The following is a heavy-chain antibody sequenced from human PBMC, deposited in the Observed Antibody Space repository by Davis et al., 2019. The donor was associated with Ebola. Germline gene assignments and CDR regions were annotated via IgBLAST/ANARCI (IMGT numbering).Heavy chain of an antibody. CDR3: TRLITIFGVAKRLGGDWFDP. J-gene: IGHJ5*02. V-gene: IGHV4-59*04. D-gene: IGHD3-3*01. CDR1: GFTFSSYG. Sequence: ESLKISCAASGFTFSSYGMYWVRQAPGKGLEWIANIFYRGTTYFNPSLKSRVTISVDTSKNQFSLKLSSVTAADTAVYYCTRLITIFGVAKRLGGDWFDPWGQGTLVTVSS. CDR2: IFYRGTT.